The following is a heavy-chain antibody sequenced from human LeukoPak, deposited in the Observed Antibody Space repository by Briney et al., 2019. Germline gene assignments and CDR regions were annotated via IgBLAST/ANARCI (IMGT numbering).Heavy chain of an antibody. CDR2: ISKDGSDK. Sequence: GGSLRLSCAASGFTFSDYAMHWVRQAPGKGLEWVAVISKDGSDKYYPGSVRGRFTISRDNSKNTIYPQMDSLRAEDTAIYYCARDYWWNYDYWGQGTLVTVSS. V-gene: IGHV3-30-3*01. D-gene: IGHD1-7*01. CDR1: GFTFSDYA. J-gene: IGHJ4*02. CDR3: ARDYWWNYDY.